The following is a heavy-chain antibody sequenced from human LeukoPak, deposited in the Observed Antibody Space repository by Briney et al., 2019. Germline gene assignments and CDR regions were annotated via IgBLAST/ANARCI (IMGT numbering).Heavy chain of an antibody. CDR2: MNPNSGNT. J-gene: IGHJ6*03. V-gene: IGHV1-8*01. CDR1: GYTFTSYD. Sequence: ASVRVSCKASGYTFTSYDINWVRQATGQGLEWMGWMNPNSGNTGYAQKFQGRVTMTRNTSTSAAYMELSSLRSEDTAVYYCARGKRHIFDYYYYYMDVWGKGTTVTVSS. D-gene: IGHD3-3*01. CDR3: ARGKRHIFDYYYYYMDV.